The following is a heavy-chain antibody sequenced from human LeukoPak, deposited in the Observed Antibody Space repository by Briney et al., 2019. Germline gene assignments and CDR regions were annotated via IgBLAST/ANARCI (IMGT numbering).Heavy chain of an antibody. CDR3: ARGELGYCSGGSCYGADY. J-gene: IGHJ4*02. CDR1: GGTFSSYA. Sequence: SVKVSCKASGGTFSSYAISWVRQAPGQGLEWMGGIIPIFGTANYAQKFQGRVTITADESTSTAYMELSSLRSEDTAVYYCARGELGYCSGGSCYGADYWGQGTLVTVSS. V-gene: IGHV1-69*13. CDR2: IIPIFGTA. D-gene: IGHD2-15*01.